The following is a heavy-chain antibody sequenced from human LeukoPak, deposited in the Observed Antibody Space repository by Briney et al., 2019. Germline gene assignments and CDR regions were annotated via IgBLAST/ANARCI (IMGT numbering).Heavy chain of an antibody. V-gene: IGHV1-24*01. D-gene: IGHD3-16*02. CDR1: GYTLTELS. J-gene: IGHJ4*02. CDR3: ATVGLSVWGSYPPSGYYFDY. CDR2: FDPEYGET. Sequence: GASVKVSCKVSGYTLTELSMHWVRQAPGKGLEWMGGFDPEYGETIYAQKFQGRVTMTEDTSTDTAYMELSSLRSEDTAVYYCATVGLSVWGSYPPSGYYFDYWGQGTLVTVSS.